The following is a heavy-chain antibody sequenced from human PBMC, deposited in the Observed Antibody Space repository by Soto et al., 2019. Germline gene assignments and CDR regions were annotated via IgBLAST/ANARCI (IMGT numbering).Heavy chain of an antibody. CDR3: ARGGQWLVQEGFDP. Sequence: QVQLVESGGGVVQPGRSLRLSCAASGFTFSSYAMHWVRQAPGKGLEWVAVISYDGSNKYYADSVKGRFTISRDNSKNTLYLQMHSRRAEDTAVYYCARGGQWLVQEGFDPWGQGTLVTVSS. V-gene: IGHV3-30-3*01. CDR1: GFTFSSYA. D-gene: IGHD6-19*01. CDR2: ISYDGSNK. J-gene: IGHJ5*02.